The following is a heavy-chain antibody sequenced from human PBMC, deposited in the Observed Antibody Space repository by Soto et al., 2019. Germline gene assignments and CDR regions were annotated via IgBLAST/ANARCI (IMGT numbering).Heavy chain of an antibody. J-gene: IGHJ3*02. CDR3: ARDRSGAYYYDSSMFGGAFDI. Sequence: LTCAVYGGSFSGYYWSWIRQPPGKGLEWIGEINHSGSTNYNPSLKSRVTISVDTSKNQFSLKLSSVTAADTAVYYCARDRSGAYYYDSSMFGGAFDIWGQGTMVTVSS. D-gene: IGHD3-22*01. CDR2: INHSGST. CDR1: GGSFSGYY. V-gene: IGHV4-34*01.